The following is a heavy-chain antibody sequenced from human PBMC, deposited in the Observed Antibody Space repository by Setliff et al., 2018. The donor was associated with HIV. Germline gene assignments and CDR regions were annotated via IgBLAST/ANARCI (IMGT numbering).Heavy chain of an antibody. CDR2: IHESGST. V-gene: IGHV4-39*01. CDR3: ARQVTVVGYFETAAGSFNY. Sequence: LSLTCTVSGGSISSSSYYWGWIRQPPGKGLEWIGSIHESGSTHYNPSLKSRVTISVDTSKNQFSLKLSSVTAADTAVYYCARQVTVVGYFETAAGSFNYWGPGTLVTVSS. D-gene: IGHD2-21*01. J-gene: IGHJ4*02. CDR1: GGSISSSSYY.